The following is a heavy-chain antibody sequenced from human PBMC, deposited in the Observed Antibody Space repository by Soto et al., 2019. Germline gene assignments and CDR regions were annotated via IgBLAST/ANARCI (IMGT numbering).Heavy chain of an antibody. D-gene: IGHD6-13*01. CDR2: IYYSGST. CDR3: ARGGGRSSSWRALHY. CDR1: GGSISSGGYY. Sequence: QVQLQESGPGLVKPSQTLSLTCTVSGGSISSGGYYWSWIRQHPGKGLEWIGYIYYSGSTYYNPSLKSRVTISGDTSKNQFALKLSSVTAADTAVYYGARGGGRSSSWRALHYWGQGTLVTVSS. V-gene: IGHV4-31*03. J-gene: IGHJ4*02.